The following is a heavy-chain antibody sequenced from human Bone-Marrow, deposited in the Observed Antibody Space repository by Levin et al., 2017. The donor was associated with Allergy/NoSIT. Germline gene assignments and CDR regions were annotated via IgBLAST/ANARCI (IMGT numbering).Heavy chain of an antibody. J-gene: IGHJ1*01. D-gene: IGHD2-2*01. CDR2: ISAYNGNT. CDR3: ARDEGDIVVVPAATLGVVVVVAATLHFQH. CDR1: GYTFTSYG. V-gene: IGHV1-18*01. Sequence: ASVKVSCKASGYTFTSYGISWVRQAPGQGLEWMGWISAYNGNTNYAQKLQGRVTMTTDTSTSTAYMELRSLRSDDTAVYYCARDEGDIVVVPAATLGVVVVVAATLHFQHWGQGTLVTVSS.